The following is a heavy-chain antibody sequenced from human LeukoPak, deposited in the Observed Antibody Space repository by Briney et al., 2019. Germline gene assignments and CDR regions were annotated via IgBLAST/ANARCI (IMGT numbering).Heavy chain of an antibody. CDR3: ARRGYYDSSGFDY. V-gene: IGHV3-21*01. D-gene: IGHD3-22*01. J-gene: IGHJ4*02. Sequence: GGSLRLSCAASGFTFSSYDMTWVRQAPGKGLEWVSSISGRSSDIYYADSVKGRFTISRDNAKKSLFLQMNSLRAEDTAVYYCARRGYYDSSGFDYWGQGTLVTVSS. CDR1: GFTFSSYD. CDR2: ISGRSSDI.